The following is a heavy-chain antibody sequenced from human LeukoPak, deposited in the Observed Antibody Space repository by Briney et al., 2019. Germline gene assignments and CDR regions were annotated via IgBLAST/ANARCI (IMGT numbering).Heavy chain of an antibody. CDR2: IKQDGSEK. Sequence: GGPLRLSCVGSGFTFSNYWMTWVRQAPGKGLEWVANIKQDGSEKYYGDSVKGRFTISRDNAKNSLYLQMNSLRVEDTAVYYCPRSPLYGMDVWGQGTTVTVAS. J-gene: IGHJ6*02. V-gene: IGHV3-7*01. CDR1: GFTFSNYW. CDR3: PRSPLYGMDV.